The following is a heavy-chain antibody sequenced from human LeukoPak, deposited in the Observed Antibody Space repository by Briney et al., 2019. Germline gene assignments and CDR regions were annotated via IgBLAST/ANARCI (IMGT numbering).Heavy chain of an antibody. D-gene: IGHD6-19*01. Sequence: GASVKVSCKASGGTFSSYAISWVRQAPGQGLEWMGVINPSGGSTSYAQKFQGRVTMTRDTSTSTVYMELSSLRSEDTAVYYCARDRAVAGTLVDYWGQGILVTVSS. CDR1: GGTFSSYA. J-gene: IGHJ4*02. CDR2: INPSGGST. V-gene: IGHV1-46*01. CDR3: ARDRAVAGTLVDY.